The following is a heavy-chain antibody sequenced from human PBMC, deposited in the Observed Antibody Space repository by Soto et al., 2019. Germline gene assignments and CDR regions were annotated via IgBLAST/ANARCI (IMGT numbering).Heavy chain of an antibody. CDR1: GGSISSGDYY. CDR3: ARGSNRISPRFDP. D-gene: IGHD4-4*01. Sequence: PSETLSLTCTVSGGSISSGDYYWSWIRQPPGKGLEWIGYIYYSGSTYYNPSLKSRVTISVDTSKNQFSLKLSSVTAADTAVYYCARGSNRISPRFDPWGQGTLVTVSS. V-gene: IGHV4-30-4*01. CDR2: IYYSGST. J-gene: IGHJ5*02.